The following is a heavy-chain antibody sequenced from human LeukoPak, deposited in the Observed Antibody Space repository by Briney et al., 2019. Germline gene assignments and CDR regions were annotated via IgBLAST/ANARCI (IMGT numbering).Heavy chain of an antibody. J-gene: IGHJ6*02. CDR3: SRDSLSSCGGDCYSGLDV. D-gene: IGHD2-21*02. Sequence: GGSLRLSCAASGFTFSNYWMHWVRHATGEALMWVSRIKSDGSSTTYADSVKGRFTITRDNAKNTLDLQMNSLRAEDTAVYYCSRDSLSSCGGDCYSGLDVWGQGTTVTVSS. V-gene: IGHV3-74*01. CDR1: GFTFSNYW. CDR2: IKSDGSST.